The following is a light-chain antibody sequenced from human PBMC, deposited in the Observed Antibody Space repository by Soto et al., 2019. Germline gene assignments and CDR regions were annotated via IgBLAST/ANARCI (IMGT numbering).Light chain of an antibody. CDR3: QQYYSTPLT. CDR2: WAS. Sequence: DIVMTQSPDSLAVSLCERATVNCKSSQSVLYSSNNKNYLAWYQQKPGQPPKLLIYWASTRESGVPGRFSGSGSGTDFTLTISSLQAEDVAVYYCQQYYSTPLTFGGGTKVDIK. V-gene: IGKV4-1*01. J-gene: IGKJ4*01. CDR1: QSVLYSSNNKNY.